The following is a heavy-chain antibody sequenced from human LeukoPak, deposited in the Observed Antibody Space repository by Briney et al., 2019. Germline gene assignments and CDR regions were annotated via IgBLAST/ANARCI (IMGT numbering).Heavy chain of an antibody. CDR2: IYTRGST. CDR1: GGSISGYY. J-gene: IGHJ5*02. V-gene: IGHV4-4*07. Sequence: SETLSLTCTVAGGSISGYYWSWIRQPAGKGLEWIGRIYTRGSTNYNPSLKSRATMSGETSKNQFSPKLSSVTAADTAVYYCARVGYDILPGSNWFDPWGQGNLVTVSS. D-gene: IGHD3-9*01. CDR3: ARVGYDILPGSNWFDP.